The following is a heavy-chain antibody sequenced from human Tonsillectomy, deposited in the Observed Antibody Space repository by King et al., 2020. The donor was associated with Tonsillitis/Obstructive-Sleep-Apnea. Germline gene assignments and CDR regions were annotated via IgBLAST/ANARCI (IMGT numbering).Heavy chain of an antibody. V-gene: IGHV5-51*01. CDR1: GYRFSSSW. D-gene: IGHD6-6*01. CDR3: ARLGDSSSFVSLDYFDY. Sequence: QLVQSGAEVKKPGESLKISCEGSGYRFSSSWIGWMRQIPGKGLEWMGIIYPGDFDTRYSPSFQGLVTISADKSISTAQLQGSSLKASDTATYYCARLGDSSSFVSLDYFDYWGQGTLVTVSS. J-gene: IGHJ4*02. CDR2: IYPGDFDT.